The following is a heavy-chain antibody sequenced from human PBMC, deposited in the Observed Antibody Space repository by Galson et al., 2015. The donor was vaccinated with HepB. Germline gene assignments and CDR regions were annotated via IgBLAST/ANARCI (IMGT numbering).Heavy chain of an antibody. CDR2: ISGSGSST. D-gene: IGHD6-6*01. V-gene: IGHV3-23*01. Sequence: SLRLSCAASGFTFSGYAMNWVRQAPMKGLEWVSGISGSGSSTYYADSVKGRFTISRDNSKNTLFLQMNSLRAEDSAVYYCVKDSTIGVRYYYWGQGTLVTVSS. J-gene: IGHJ4*02. CDR1: GFTFSGYA. CDR3: VKDSTIGVRYYY.